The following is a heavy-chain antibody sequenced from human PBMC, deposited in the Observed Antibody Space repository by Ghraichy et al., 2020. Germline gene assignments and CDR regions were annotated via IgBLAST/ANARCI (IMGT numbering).Heavy chain of an antibody. D-gene: IGHD3-10*01. Sequence: GGSLRLSCAASGFTFSSYGMHWVRQAPGKGLEWVAFIRYDGSNKYYADSVKGRFTISRDNSKNTLYLQMNSLRAEDTAVYYCAKDLEVRGVILWFDPWGQGTLVTVSS. CDR3: AKDLEVRGVILWFDP. CDR1: GFTFSSYG. CDR2: IRYDGSNK. V-gene: IGHV3-30*02. J-gene: IGHJ5*02.